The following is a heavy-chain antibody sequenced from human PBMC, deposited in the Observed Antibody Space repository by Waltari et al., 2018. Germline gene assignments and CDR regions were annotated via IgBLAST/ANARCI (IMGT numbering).Heavy chain of an antibody. CDR3: ARMGDTTVTPIDY. Sequence: SWIRQPPGKGLEWIGYIYYSGSTNYNPSLKSRVTISVDTSKNQFSLKLSSVTAADTAVYYCARMGDTTVTPIDYWGQGTLVTVSS. D-gene: IGHD4-17*01. J-gene: IGHJ4*02. CDR2: IYYSGST. V-gene: IGHV4-59*01.